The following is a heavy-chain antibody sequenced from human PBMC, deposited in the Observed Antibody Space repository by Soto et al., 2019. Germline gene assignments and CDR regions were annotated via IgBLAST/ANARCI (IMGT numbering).Heavy chain of an antibody. J-gene: IGHJ5*02. CDR3: ARAHLYYDMLTGYSRANWFDP. V-gene: IGHV1-18*01. CDR1: GYTFTSYG. Sequence: QVQLVQSGAEVKKPGASVKVSCKASGYTFTSYGISWVRQAPGQGLEWMGWISAYNGNTNYAQKLQGRVTMTTDTSTSTAYMELRSLRSDDTAVYYCARAHLYYDMLTGYSRANWFDPWGQGTLVTVSS. D-gene: IGHD3-9*01. CDR2: ISAYNGNT.